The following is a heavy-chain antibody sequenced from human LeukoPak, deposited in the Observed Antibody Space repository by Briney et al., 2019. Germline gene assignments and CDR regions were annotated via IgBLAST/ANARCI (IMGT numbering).Heavy chain of an antibody. D-gene: IGHD1-26*01. CDR1: GFTFSDYY. CDR2: ISSSSSYI. CDR3: ARWVGAPTLPY. V-gene: IGHV3-11*06. J-gene: IGHJ4*02. Sequence: GGSLRLSCAASGFTFSDYYMSWIRQAPGKGLEWVSSISSSSSYIYYADSVKGRFTISRDNAKNSLYLQMNSLRAEDTAVYYCARWVGAPTLPYWGQGTLVTVSS.